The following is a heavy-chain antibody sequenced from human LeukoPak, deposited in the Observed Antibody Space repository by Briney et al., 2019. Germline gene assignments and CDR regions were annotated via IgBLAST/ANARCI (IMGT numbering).Heavy chain of an antibody. D-gene: IGHD1-1*01. CDR3: AKVEGASKASVY. CDR1: GFTFSSYA. V-gene: IGHV3-30-3*01. J-gene: IGHJ4*02. Sequence: GGSLRLSCAASGFTFSSYAMHWVRQAPGEGLEWVAVISYDGSNKYYADSVKGRFTISRDNSKNTLYLQMYSLRAEDTAVYYCAKVEGASKASVYWGQGALVTVSS. CDR2: ISYDGSNK.